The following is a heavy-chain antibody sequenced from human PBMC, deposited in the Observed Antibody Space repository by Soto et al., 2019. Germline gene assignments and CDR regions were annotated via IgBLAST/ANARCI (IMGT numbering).Heavy chain of an antibody. CDR1: GFTFNGFA. Sequence: GGSLRLSCAAFGFTFNGFAMHWVRQAPGKGLEWVANIRQDGSEKYYVDSVKGRFTISRDNAKNSLYLQMNSLRAEDTAVYYCARVFPTLYSRSWPDVFDFWGQGTMVPVSS. CDR3: ARVFPTLYSRSWPDVFDF. CDR2: IRQDGSEK. V-gene: IGHV3-7*01. J-gene: IGHJ3*01. D-gene: IGHD6-13*01.